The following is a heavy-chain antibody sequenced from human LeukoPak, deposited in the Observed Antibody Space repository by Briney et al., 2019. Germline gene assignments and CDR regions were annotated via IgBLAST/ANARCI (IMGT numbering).Heavy chain of an antibody. D-gene: IGHD3-22*01. J-gene: IGHJ3*02. V-gene: IGHV4-39*01. CDR2: GSYSGST. CDR3: ATRYYYDSSGYYPSAFDI. Sequence: SETLSLTCTVSGGSISSRSYYWGWIRQPPGKGLEWIGSGSYSGSTYYNPSLKSRVTISVDTSKNQFSLKLSSVTAADTAVYYCATRYYYDSSGYYPSAFDIWGQGTMVTVSS. CDR1: GGSISSRSYY.